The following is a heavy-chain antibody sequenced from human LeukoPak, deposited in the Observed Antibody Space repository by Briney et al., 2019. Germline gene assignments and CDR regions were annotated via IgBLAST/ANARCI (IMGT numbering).Heavy chain of an antibody. V-gene: IGHV1-24*01. CDR2: FDPEDGET. J-gene: IGHJ3*02. D-gene: IGHD1-26*01. CDR3: ATPSSSLNPFDI. Sequence: GASVKVSCKVSGYTLTELSMHWVRQAPGKGLEWMGGFDPEDGETIYAQKFQGRVTMTEDTATDTANMELSSLRSEDPAVYYCATPSSSLNPFDIWGQGTMVTVSS. CDR1: GYTLTELS.